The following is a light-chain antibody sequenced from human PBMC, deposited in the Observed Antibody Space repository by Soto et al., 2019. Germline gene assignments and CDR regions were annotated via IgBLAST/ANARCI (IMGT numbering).Light chain of an antibody. CDR1: QSISSW. J-gene: IGKJ1*01. Sequence: DIQMTQSPSTLSASVGDRVTITCRASQSISSWLAWYQQKPGKAPKLLIYKASSLESGVPSRFSGSGSGTEFTLTNSSLQPDYFATYYCQQYNSYWTFGQGTKVEIK. V-gene: IGKV1-5*03. CDR2: KAS. CDR3: QQYNSYWT.